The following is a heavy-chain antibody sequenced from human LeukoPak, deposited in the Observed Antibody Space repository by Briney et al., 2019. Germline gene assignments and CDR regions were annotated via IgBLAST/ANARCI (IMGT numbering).Heavy chain of an antibody. CDR1: GFTFSSYG. D-gene: IGHD3-22*01. CDR2: ISYDGSNK. CDR3: AKDSSGHPDY. J-gene: IGHJ4*02. V-gene: IGHV3-30*18. Sequence: PGGSLRLSCAASGFTFSSYGMHWVRQAPGKGLEWVAVISYDGSNKYYADSVKGRFTISRDNSKNTLYLQMNSLRAEDTAVYYCAKDSSGHPDYWGQGTLATVSS.